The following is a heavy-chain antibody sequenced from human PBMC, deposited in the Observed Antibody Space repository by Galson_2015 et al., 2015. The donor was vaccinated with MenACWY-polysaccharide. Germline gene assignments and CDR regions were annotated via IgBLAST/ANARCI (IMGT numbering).Heavy chain of an antibody. V-gene: IGHV4-59*01. CDR3: ARAIAVAGQRRDFDL. Sequence: SETLSLTCTVSGGSISSYYWNWIRQPPGKGLEWVGYINYSGSTNHNPSLKSRVTMSVDTSKNQFSLNLTSVTDADTAVYYCARAIAVAGQRRDFDLWGRGILVTVSS. D-gene: IGHD6-19*01. CDR1: GGSISSYY. CDR2: INYSGST. J-gene: IGHJ2*01.